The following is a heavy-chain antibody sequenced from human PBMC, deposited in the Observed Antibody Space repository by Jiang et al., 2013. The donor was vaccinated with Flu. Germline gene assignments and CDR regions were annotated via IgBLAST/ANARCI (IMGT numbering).Heavy chain of an antibody. CDR2: IYKSGRT. CDR3: ARGDSSGWHYFDY. V-gene: IGHV4-59*01. CDR1: GGSISTYY. J-gene: IGHJ4*02. Sequence: GPGLVKPSETLSLSCTVSGGSISTYYWSWIRQPPGKGLEWIGYIYKSGRTNYNPSLKSRVTMSVDTSKNQFSLKLSSVTAADTAVYYCARGDSSGWHYFDYWGQGTLVTVSS. D-gene: IGHD6-19*01.